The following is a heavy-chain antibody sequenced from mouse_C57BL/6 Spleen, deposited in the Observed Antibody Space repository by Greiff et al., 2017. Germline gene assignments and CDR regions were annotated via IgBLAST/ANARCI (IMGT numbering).Heavy chain of an antibody. CDR3: TGVYDGSRAGFAY. D-gene: IGHD1-1*01. V-gene: IGHV1-15*01. CDR2: IAPETGGT. CDR1: GYTFTDYE. Sequence: QVQLQQSGAELVRPGASVTLSCKASGYTFTDYEMPWVKQTPVHGLEWIGAIAPETGGTAYNQKFKGKVILTADKSSSTAYMELRSLTSEDSAVYYCTGVYDGSRAGFAYWGQGTLVTVSA. J-gene: IGHJ3*01.